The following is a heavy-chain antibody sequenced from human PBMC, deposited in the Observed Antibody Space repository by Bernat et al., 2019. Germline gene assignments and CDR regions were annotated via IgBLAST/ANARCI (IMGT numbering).Heavy chain of an antibody. CDR2: IYYSGST. CDR3: ARAGTYYDFWSGYTAYGMDV. V-gene: IGHV4-30-4*01. CDR1: GGSISSGDYY. J-gene: IGHJ6*02. D-gene: IGHD3-3*01. Sequence: QVQLQESGPGLVKPSQTLSLTCTVSGGSISSGDYYWSWIRQPPGKGLEWIGYIYYSGSTYYNPSLKSRVTISVDTSKYQFSLKLSSVTAADTAVYYCARAGTYYDFWSGYTAYGMDVWGQGTTVTVSS.